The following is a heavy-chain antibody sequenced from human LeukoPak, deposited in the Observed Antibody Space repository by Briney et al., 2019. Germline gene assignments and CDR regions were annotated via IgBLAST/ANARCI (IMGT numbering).Heavy chain of an antibody. CDR2: INAGNGDT. Sequence: ASVKVSCKASGGTFSSYAISWVRQAPGQGLEWMGWINAGNGDTKYSQEFQGRVTITRDTSASTAYMELSSLRSEDMAVYYCARGGWLRLSGAAQTAALAAWGQGTLVTVSS. CDR3: ARGGWLRLSGAAQTAALAA. D-gene: IGHD5-12*01. CDR1: GGTFSSYA. V-gene: IGHV1-3*03. J-gene: IGHJ4*02.